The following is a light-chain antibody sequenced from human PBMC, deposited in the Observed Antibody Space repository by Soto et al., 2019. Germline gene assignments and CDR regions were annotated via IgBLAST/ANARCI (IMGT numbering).Light chain of an antibody. CDR1: QSVSSY. V-gene: IGKV3-11*01. Sequence: EIVLTQSPATLSLSPGERATLSCRASQSVSSYLAWYQQKPGQAPRLLIYDASNRATGIPARFSGSGSGTDFTLPISSLEPEEFAVYYCQQRSNWPRALTFGGGTKVEIK. CDR2: DAS. CDR3: QQRSNWPRALT. J-gene: IGKJ4*01.